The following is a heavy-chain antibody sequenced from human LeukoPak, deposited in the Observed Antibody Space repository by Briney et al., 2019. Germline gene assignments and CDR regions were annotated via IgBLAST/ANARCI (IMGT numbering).Heavy chain of an antibody. J-gene: IGHJ4*02. CDR3: ARYIVVVGFDY. V-gene: IGHV4-30-4*01. CDR1: GGSISSGDYY. Sequence: SETLSLTCTVSGGSISSGDYYWSWIRQPPGKGLEWIGYIYYSGSTYYNPSPKSRVTISVDTSKNQFSLKLSSVTAADTVVYYCARYIVVVGFDYWGQGTLVTVSS. CDR2: IYYSGST. D-gene: IGHD2-15*01.